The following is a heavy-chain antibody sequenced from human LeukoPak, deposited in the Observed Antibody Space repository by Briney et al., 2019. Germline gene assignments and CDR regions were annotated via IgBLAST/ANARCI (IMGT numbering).Heavy chain of an antibody. D-gene: IGHD3-22*01. V-gene: IGHV4-59*01. CDR2: IYYSGST. J-gene: IGHJ3*02. CDR1: GGSISCYY. CDR3: ARRRWGYYGSSGPGVAAFDI. Sequence: PSETLSLTCTVSGGSISCYYWSWIRQPPGKGLEWIGYIYYSGSTNYNPSLKSRVTISVDTSKNQFSLKLSSVTAADTAVYYCARRRWGYYGSSGPGVAAFDIWGQGTMVTVSS.